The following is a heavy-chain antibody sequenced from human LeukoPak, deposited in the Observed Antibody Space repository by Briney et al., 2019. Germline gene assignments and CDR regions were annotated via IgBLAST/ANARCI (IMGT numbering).Heavy chain of an antibody. V-gene: IGHV3-23*01. J-gene: IGHJ4*02. CDR1: GFTFTSYP. Sequence: GGSLRLSCSASGFTFTSYPMTWVRQAPGKGLEWVSSVSGSAGRTCYADSVKGRFTISRDNSKNTLYLQMNSLRAEDTAVYYCAKDAYRYYDSSDYYRPYYFDYWGQGTRVTVSS. CDR3: AKDAYRYYDSSDYYRPYYFDY. CDR2: VSGSAGRT. D-gene: IGHD3-22*01.